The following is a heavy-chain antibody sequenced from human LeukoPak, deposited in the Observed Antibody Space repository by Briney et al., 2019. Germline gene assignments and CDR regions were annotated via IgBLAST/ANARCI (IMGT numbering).Heavy chain of an antibody. V-gene: IGHV4-38-2*02. D-gene: IGHD2-2*02. CDR2: IYHSGST. Sequence: SSETLSLTCIVSGYSISSGYYWGWIRQPPGKRLEWIGSIYHSGSTYYNPSLKSRDTSSVDTSKNQFSLKLSSVTAADTAVYYCARNCRSTSCYTEDAFDIWGQGTMVTVSS. CDR3: ARNCRSTSCYTEDAFDI. CDR1: GYSISSGYY. J-gene: IGHJ3*02.